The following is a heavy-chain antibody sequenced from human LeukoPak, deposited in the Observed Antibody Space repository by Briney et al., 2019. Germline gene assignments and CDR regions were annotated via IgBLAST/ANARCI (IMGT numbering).Heavy chain of an antibody. Sequence: ASVKVSCKASGGTFSSYAISWVRQAPGQGLEWMGRIIPIFGTANYAQKFQGRVTITTDESTSTAYMELSSLRSEDTAVYYCARDQQLEGAFDIWGQGTMVTVSS. V-gene: IGHV1-69*05. CDR1: GGTFSSYA. CDR3: ARDQQLEGAFDI. J-gene: IGHJ3*02. D-gene: IGHD5-18*01. CDR2: IIPIFGTA.